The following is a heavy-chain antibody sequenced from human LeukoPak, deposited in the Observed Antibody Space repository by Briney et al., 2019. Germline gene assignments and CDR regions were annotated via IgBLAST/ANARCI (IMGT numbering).Heavy chain of an antibody. CDR3: ARDGPVYSYGYGWFDP. CDR2: TYYRSEWYN. CDR1: GDSVSSNSAA. D-gene: IGHD5-18*01. J-gene: IGHJ5*02. V-gene: IGHV6-1*01. Sequence: SQTLSLTCAISGDSVSSNSAAWNWIRQSPSRGLEWLGRTYYRSEWYNDYAVSVKSRITINPDTSKNQFSLQLNSVTPEDTAVYYCARDGPVYSYGYGWFDPWGQGTLVTVSS.